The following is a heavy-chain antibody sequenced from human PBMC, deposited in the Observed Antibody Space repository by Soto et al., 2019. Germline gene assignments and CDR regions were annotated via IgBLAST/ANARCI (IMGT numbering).Heavy chain of an antibody. V-gene: IGHV3-66*01. J-gene: IGHJ6*02. CDR2: LNSGGST. CDR3: VSSRYDSVRLGLDV. D-gene: IGHD3-3*01. CDR1: GFTVRSNF. Sequence: QLVQSGGGLVQPGGSLRLSCAASGFTVRSNFMSWVRQAPGKGLEWVSLLNSGGSTNYADSVKGRFTISRDNSKNTVYLQMNSLRVEDTAVYYCVSSRYDSVRLGLDVWGQGTTFTVSS.